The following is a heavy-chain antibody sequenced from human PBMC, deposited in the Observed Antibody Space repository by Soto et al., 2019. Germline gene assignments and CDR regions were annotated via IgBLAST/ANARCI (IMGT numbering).Heavy chain of an antibody. D-gene: IGHD3-22*01. Sequence: LSLSCGGSGFSFDDYTMHWVRQAPGKGPEWVASLSWNSGFSGYADSVKGRFTISRGNAQSSVHLQMNNLRTEDTALYYCAKGRGTIVVTDAYDIWGQGTMVTVSS. CDR2: LSWNSGFS. V-gene: IGHV3-9*01. CDR3: AKGRGTIVVTDAYDI. J-gene: IGHJ3*02. CDR1: GFSFDDYT.